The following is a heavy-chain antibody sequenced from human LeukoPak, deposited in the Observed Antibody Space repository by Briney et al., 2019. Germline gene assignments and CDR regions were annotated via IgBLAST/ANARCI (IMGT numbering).Heavy chain of an antibody. CDR1: GYTFTGYY. Sequence: ASVKVSSKASGYTFTGYYMHWLRQAPGQGLEWMGWINPNSGGTNYAQKFQGRVTMTRDTSISTAYMELSRLRSDDTAVYYCASHSVVVVAASDYWGQGTLVTVSS. CDR2: INPNSGGT. J-gene: IGHJ4*02. CDR3: ASHSVVVVAASDY. V-gene: IGHV1-2*02. D-gene: IGHD2-15*01.